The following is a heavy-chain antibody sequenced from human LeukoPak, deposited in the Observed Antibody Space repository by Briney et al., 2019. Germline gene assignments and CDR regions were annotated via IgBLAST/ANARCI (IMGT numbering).Heavy chain of an antibody. CDR1: GYTFTGYY. CDR2: INPNSGGT. D-gene: IGHD5-18*01. J-gene: IGHJ4*02. CDR3: ARDVLNGDGYDY. Sequence: ASVKVSCKTSGYTFTGYYMHWVRQAPGQGLEWMGWINPNSGGTNYAQKFQGRVTVTRATSISTAYMELSRLIFDDTAVYYCARDVLNGDGYDYWGQGTLVTVSS. V-gene: IGHV1-2*02.